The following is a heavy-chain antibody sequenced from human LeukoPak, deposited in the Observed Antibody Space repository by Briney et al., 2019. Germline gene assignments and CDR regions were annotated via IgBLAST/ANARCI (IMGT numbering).Heavy chain of an antibody. D-gene: IGHD1/OR15-1a*01. V-gene: IGHV3-9*01. CDR2: ISWNSGSI. CDR1: GFTFSGSA. J-gene: IGHJ3*02. CDR3: AKGKDWDNDAFDI. Sequence: QPGGSLKLSCAASGFTFSGSAMHWVRQAPGKGLEWVSGISWNSGSIGYADSVKGRFTISRDNAKNSLYLQMNSLRAEDTALYYCAKGKDWDNDAFDIWGQGTMVTVSS.